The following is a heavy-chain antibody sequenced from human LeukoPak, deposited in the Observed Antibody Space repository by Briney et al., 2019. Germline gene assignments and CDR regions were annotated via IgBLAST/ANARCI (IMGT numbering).Heavy chain of an antibody. CDR2: ISGSGGST. CDR3: ARAELLPLSYYYYYMDV. CDR1: GFTFSSYA. V-gene: IGHV3-23*01. J-gene: IGHJ6*03. D-gene: IGHD1-26*01. Sequence: GGSLRLSCAASGFTFSSYAMSWVRQAPGKGLEWVSGISGSGGSTYYADSVKGRFTISRDNSKNTLYLQMNSLRAEDTAIYYCARAELLPLSYYYYYMDVWGKGTTVTVSS.